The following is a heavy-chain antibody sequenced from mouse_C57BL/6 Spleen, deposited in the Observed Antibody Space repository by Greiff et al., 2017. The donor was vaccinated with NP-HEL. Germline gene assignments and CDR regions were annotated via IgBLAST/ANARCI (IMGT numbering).Heavy chain of an antibody. J-gene: IGHJ2*01. CDR3: TRAYYYGSSYAYYFDY. V-gene: IGHV5-9-1*02. CDR1: GFTFSSYA. CDR2: ISSGGDYI. Sequence: EVMLVESGEGLVKPGGSLKLSCAASGFTFSSYAMSWVRQTPEKRLEWVAYISSGGDYIYYADTVKGRFTISRDNARNTLYLQMSSLKSEDTAMYYCTRAYYYGSSYAYYFDYWGQGTTLTVSS. D-gene: IGHD1-1*01.